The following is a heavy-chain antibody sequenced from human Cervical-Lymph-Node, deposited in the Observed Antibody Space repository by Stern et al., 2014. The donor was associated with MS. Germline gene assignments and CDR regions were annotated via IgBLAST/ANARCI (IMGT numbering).Heavy chain of an antibody. J-gene: IGHJ4*02. Sequence: QITLKESGPTVVKPTQTLTLTCTFSGFSLDTTGAGVGWIRQPPGKAPEWLALIYWDDDKRYSPSLQSRLTISKDTSKNEVVLKLTNVRPVDTATYYCAHRGYTFGSGFDYWGQGTLVAVSS. D-gene: IGHD3-16*01. CDR2: IYWDDDK. V-gene: IGHV2-5*02. CDR1: GFSLDTTGAG. CDR3: AHRGYTFGSGFDY.